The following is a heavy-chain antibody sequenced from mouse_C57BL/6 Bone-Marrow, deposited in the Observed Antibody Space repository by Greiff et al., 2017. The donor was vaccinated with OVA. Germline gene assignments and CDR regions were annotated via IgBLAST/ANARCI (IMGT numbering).Heavy chain of an antibody. D-gene: IGHD1-1*01. CDR3: AKESSYGYFDV. CDR2: IWSGGST. V-gene: IGHV2-5*01. CDR1: GFSLTSYG. Sequence: VQLKQSGPGLVQPSQCLSITCTVSGFSLTSYGVHWVRQSPGKGLEWLGVIWSGGSTDYNAAVMSRLSITKDNSKSQVFFKMNSLQADDTAIYYCAKESSYGYFDVWGTGTTVTVSS. J-gene: IGHJ1*03.